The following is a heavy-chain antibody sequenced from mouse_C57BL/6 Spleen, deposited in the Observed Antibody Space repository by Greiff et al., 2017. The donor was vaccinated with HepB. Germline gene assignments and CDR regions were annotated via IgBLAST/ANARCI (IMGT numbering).Heavy chain of an antibody. J-gene: IGHJ4*01. CDR2: IWSGGST. CDR1: GFSLTSYG. D-gene: IGHD2-3*01. Sequence: VQLQQSGPGLVQPSQSLSITCTVSGFSLTSYGVHWVRQSPGKGLEWLGVIWSGGSTDYNAAFISRLSISKDNSKSQVFFKMNSLQADDTAIYYCASDGYYGGDYAMDYWGQGTSVTVSS. CDR3: ASDGYYGGDYAMDY. V-gene: IGHV2-2*01.